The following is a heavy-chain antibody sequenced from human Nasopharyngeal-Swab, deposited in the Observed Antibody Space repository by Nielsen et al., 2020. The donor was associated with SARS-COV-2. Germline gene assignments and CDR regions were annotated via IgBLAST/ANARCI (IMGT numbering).Heavy chain of an antibody. J-gene: IGHJ5*02. V-gene: IGHV4-39*07. D-gene: IGHD5-18*01. Sequence: CQAPGKGLEWIGSIYYSGSTYYNPSLKSRVTISVDTSKNQFSLKLSSVTAADTAVYYCARYSLWLPVNWFDPWGQGTLVTVSS. CDR2: IYYSGST. CDR3: ARYSLWLPVNWFDP.